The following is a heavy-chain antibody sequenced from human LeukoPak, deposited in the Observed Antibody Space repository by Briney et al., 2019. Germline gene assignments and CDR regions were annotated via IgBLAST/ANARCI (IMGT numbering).Heavy chain of an antibody. CDR1: GYTVTRYD. D-gene: IGHD1-26*01. Sequence: ASVKVSCKASGYTVTRYDINWVRQATGQGLEWMGWVNPNSGNTGYAQKFQGRVTMTRNTSISTAYMELSSLRSEDTAVYYCASEAIRTYSGSYYYYYGMDVWGQGTTVTVSS. J-gene: IGHJ6*02. CDR2: VNPNSGNT. V-gene: IGHV1-8*01. CDR3: ASEAIRTYSGSYYYYYGMDV.